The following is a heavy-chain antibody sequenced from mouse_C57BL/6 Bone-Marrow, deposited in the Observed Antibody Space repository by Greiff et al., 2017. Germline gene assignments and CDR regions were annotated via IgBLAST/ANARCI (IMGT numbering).Heavy chain of an antibody. J-gene: IGHJ2*01. CDR3: ARMGYGSSPYYFDY. CDR1: GFSLTSYA. CDR2: IWTGGGT. V-gene: IGHV2-9-1*01. Sequence: VKLQESGPGLVAPSQSLSITCTVSGFSLTSYAISWVRQPPGKGLEWLGVIWTGGGTNYNSALKSRLSISKDNSKSQVFLKMNSLQTDDTARYYCARMGYGSSPYYFDYWGQGTTLTVSS. D-gene: IGHD1-1*01.